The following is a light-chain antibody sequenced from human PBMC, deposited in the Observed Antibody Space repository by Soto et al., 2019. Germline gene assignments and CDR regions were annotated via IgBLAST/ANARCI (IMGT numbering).Light chain of an antibody. V-gene: IGLV1-51*01. CDR3: ATWDGSLSVGWV. J-gene: IGLJ3*02. CDR2: DNN. Sequence: QSVLTQPPSLSAAPGQKVTISCFGSISNIGSNYVSWYQQFPGAAPKLLIYDNNKRPSGIPDRFSGSKSGTSATLGITGLQTGDEADYYCATWDGSLSVGWVFGGGTKLTVL. CDR1: ISNIGSNY.